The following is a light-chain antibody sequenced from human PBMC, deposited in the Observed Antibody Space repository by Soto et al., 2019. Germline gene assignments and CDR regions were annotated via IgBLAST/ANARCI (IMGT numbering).Light chain of an antibody. CDR2: GAS. CDR1: QSVSSD. J-gene: IGKJ1*01. Sequence: IVMTHSPSTLSVSTGDRATLSWPASQSVSSDLAWYHQKPGQAPRLLIYGASTRATGIPARFSGSGSGTEFTLTINSLQSEDFAVYYCQQYNNWPRTFGQGTKVDIK. V-gene: IGKV3-15*01. CDR3: QQYNNWPRT.